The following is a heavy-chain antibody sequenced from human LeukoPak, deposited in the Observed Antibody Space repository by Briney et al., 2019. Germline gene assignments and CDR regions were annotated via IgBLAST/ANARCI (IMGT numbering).Heavy chain of an antibody. Sequence: PGKSLRLSCAASGFTFSNYAMHWVRQAPGKGLEWVSLISSGGTYEYYADSVKGRFTISRDNSKNTLYPQLNSLRAEDTAVYYCARDSTYYYDSGSSGPHYFDNWGQGTLVTVSS. J-gene: IGHJ4*02. V-gene: IGHV3-30*01. CDR1: GFTFSNYA. CDR3: ARDSTYYYDSGSSGPHYFDN. CDR2: ISSGGTYE. D-gene: IGHD3-10*01.